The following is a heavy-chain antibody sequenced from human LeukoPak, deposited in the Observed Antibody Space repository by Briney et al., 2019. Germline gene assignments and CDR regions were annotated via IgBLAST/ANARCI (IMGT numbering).Heavy chain of an antibody. D-gene: IGHD5-18*01. V-gene: IGHV4-59*02. CDR2: IYHTGNS. CDR1: GGSVSSDY. Sequence: PSETLSLTCTVSGGSVSSDYWSWIRQPPGKGLEWIGYIYHTGNSDYNPSLKSRATISLDTSKNQSSLKLSSVTAADTAVYYCARVERGYSYGYIDYWGQGTLVTVSS. J-gene: IGHJ4*02. CDR3: ARVERGYSYGYIDY.